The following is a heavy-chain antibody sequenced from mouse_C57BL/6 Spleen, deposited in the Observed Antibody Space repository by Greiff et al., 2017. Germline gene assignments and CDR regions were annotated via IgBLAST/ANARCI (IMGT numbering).Heavy chain of an antibody. CDR3: ARSSKSYAMDY. V-gene: IGHV1-59*01. J-gene: IGHJ4*01. CDR1: GYTFTSYW. D-gene: IGHD2-5*01. Sequence: QVQLQQPGAELVRPGTSVKLSCKASGYTFTSYWMHWVKQRPGPGLEWIGVIDPSDSYTNYNQKFKGKATLTVDTSSSTAYMQLSSLTSEDSAVYYCARSSKSYAMDYWGQGTSVTVSS. CDR2: IDPSDSYT.